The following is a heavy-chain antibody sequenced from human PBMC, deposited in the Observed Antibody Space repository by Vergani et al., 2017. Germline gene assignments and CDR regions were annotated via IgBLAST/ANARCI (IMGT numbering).Heavy chain of an antibody. CDR1: GGSLTSRDSY. CDR3: ASGGYSDGYVVY. V-gene: IGHV4-30-4*08. D-gene: IGHD5-18*01. CDR2: TYYSGRT. J-gene: IGHJ4*02. Sequence: GPLQESGPGLVKPSQTLSLSCTVSGGSLTSRDSYWSWIRQPPGKGLEWIGYTYYSGRTYYHPSLKRRVTLSVGTSENQFSLKLSSVTAADTAVYYCASGGYSDGYVVYWGQGTLVTVSS.